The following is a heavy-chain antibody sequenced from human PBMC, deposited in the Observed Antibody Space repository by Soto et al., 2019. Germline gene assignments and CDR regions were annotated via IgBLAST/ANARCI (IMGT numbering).Heavy chain of an antibody. D-gene: IGHD6-13*01. J-gene: IGHJ6*03. V-gene: IGHV3-11*01. CDR2: ISSSGSTI. CDR3: AREKQQLVPGQKTYYYYYYMDV. CDR1: GFTFSDYY. Sequence: QVQLVETGGGLVQPGGSLRLSCAASGFTFSDYYMSWIRQAPGKGLEWVSYISSSGSTIYYADSVKGRFTISRDNAKNSLYRQMNSLRAEDTAVYYCAREKQQLVPGQKTYYYYYYMDVWGKGTTVTVSS.